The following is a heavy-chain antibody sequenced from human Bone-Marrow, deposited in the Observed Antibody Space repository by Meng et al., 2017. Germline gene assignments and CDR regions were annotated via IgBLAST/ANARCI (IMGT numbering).Heavy chain of an antibody. CDR3: AKDGPFDY. CDR2: ISGSGGST. CDR1: GFTFSSYA. V-gene: IGHV3-23*04. Sequence: EVHLVEAGGGFVQPGGSLRLAFAASGFTFSSYALSWVRQAPGKGLEWVSAISGSGGSTYYADSVKGRFTISRDNSKNTLYMQMNSLRAEDTAVYYCAKDGPFDYWGQGTLVTVSS. J-gene: IGHJ4*02.